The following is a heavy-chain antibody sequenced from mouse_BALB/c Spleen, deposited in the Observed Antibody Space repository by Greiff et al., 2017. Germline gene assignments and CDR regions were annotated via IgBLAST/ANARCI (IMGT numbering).Heavy chain of an antibody. V-gene: IGHV5-17*02. CDR1: GFTFSSFG. J-gene: IGHJ2*01. CDR2: ISSGSSTI. Sequence: EVQVVESGGGLVQPGGSRKLSCAASGFTFSSFGMHWVRQAPEKGLEWVAYISSGSSTIYYADTVKGRFTISRDNPKNTLFLQMTSLRSEDTAMYYCARGNSYYFDYWGQGSTLTVSS. CDR3: ARGNSYYFDY.